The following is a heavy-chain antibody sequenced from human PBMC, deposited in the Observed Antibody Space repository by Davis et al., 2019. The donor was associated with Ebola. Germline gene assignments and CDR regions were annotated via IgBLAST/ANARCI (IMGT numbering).Heavy chain of an antibody. J-gene: IGHJ6*02. CDR1: GGTFSSYA. Sequence: ASVKVSCKASGGTFSSYAISWVRQAPGQGLEWMGIINPSGGSTSYAQKFQGRVTMTRDTSTSTVYMELSSLRSEDTAVYYCARVRRSSGWFLTSTGMDVWGQGTTVTVSS. V-gene: IGHV1-46*01. D-gene: IGHD6-19*01. CDR2: INPSGGST. CDR3: ARVRRSSGWFLTSTGMDV.